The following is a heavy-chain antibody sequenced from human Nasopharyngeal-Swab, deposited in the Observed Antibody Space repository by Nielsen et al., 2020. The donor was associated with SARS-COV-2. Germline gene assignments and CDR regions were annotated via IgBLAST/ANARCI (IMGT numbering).Heavy chain of an antibody. CDR1: GFTFGHYA. CDR3: VKHSGNYLHNWFGP. D-gene: IGHD5-24*01. CDR2: ITGRLGDT. Sequence: GESLKISCAASGFTFGHYAMSWVRQAPGTGLEWVSGITGRLGDTYYGDSVKGRFTISRDNSKNTVYLQMNSLRDEDTAIYYCVKHSGNYLHNWFGPWGQGTPVTVSS. V-gene: IGHV3-23*01. J-gene: IGHJ5*02.